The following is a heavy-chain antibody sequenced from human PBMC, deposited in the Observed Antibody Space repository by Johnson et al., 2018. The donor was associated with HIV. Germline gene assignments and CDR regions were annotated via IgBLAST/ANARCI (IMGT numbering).Heavy chain of an antibody. CDR1: GFTFGDYG. J-gene: IGHJ3*02. Sequence: VQLVESGGGLVQPGRSLRLSCTASGFTFGDYGMSWVRQAPGKGLEWVSVIYSGGNTYYADSVKGRFTISRDNSKNTLYLQMNSLRAEDTAVYYCASSAGGSFFWDAFDIWGQGTMVTVSS. D-gene: IGHD1-26*01. CDR3: ASSAGGSFFWDAFDI. V-gene: IGHV3-66*02. CDR2: IYSGGNT.